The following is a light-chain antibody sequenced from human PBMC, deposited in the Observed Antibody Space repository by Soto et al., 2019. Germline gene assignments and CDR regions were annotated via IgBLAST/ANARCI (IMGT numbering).Light chain of an antibody. V-gene: IGKV1-8*01. CDR1: QGISSY. Sequence: AIRMTPSPSALSASTGDRVTIPCRASQGISSYLAWYQQKPGKAPKLLIYAASTLQSGVPSRFSGSGSGTDFTLTISCLQSEDFATYYCQQYYSYPQPFGQGTK. J-gene: IGKJ1*01. CDR3: QQYYSYPQP. CDR2: AAS.